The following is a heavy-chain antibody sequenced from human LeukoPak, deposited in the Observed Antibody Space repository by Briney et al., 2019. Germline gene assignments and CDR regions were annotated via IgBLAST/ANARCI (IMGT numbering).Heavy chain of an antibody. Sequence: SQTLSLTCAVSGGSISSGSYSWSWIRQPPGKGLEWIGYIYHSGSTYYNPSLKSRVTISVDRSKNQFSLKLSSVTAADTAVYYCARAGSSSGHDYWYFDLWGRGTLVTVSS. CDR3: ARAGSSSGHDYWYFDL. CDR1: GGSISSGSYS. V-gene: IGHV4-30-2*01. CDR2: IYHSGST. D-gene: IGHD6-6*01. J-gene: IGHJ2*01.